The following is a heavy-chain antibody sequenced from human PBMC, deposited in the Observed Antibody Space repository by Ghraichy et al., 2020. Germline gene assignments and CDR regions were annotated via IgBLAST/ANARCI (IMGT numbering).Heavy chain of an antibody. CDR3: ARDVGGQWELLGTSDAFDI. Sequence: GESLNISCAASGFTFSSYSMNWVRQAPGKGLEWVSYISSSSSTIYYADSVKGRFTISRDNAKNSLYLQMNSLRDEDTAVYYCARDVGGQWELLGTSDAFDIWGQGTMVTVSS. CDR2: ISSSSSTI. CDR1: GFTFSSYS. D-gene: IGHD1-26*01. J-gene: IGHJ3*02. V-gene: IGHV3-48*02.